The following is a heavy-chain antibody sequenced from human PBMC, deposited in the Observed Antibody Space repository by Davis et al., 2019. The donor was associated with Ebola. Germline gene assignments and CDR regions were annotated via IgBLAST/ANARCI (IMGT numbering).Heavy chain of an antibody. CDR3: ARGGLVPAALYL. D-gene: IGHD2-2*01. V-gene: IGHV4-59*01. CDR2: IAYTGNT. J-gene: IGHJ3*01. Sequence: PSETLSLTRTVSGASMTSYYWSWIRQPPGKGLEWIGYIAYTGNTIYNPSLKSRVTISGDTSKKQFPLRLNSVTAADTAVYYCARGGLVPAALYLWGQGTMVTVSS. CDR1: GASMTSYY.